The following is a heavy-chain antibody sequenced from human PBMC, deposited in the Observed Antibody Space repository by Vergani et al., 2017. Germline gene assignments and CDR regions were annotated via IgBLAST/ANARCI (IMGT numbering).Heavy chain of an antibody. Sequence: VQLLESGGGVVQPGRSLRLSCAASGFTFSSYGMHWVRQAPGKGLEWVAVIWYDGSNKYYADSVKGRFTISRDNSKNTLYLQMNSLRAEDTAVYYCARDAQTALELRDYYYYYMDVWGKGTTVTVSS. V-gene: IGHV3-33*01. CDR2: IWYDGSNK. J-gene: IGHJ6*03. CDR1: GFTFSSYG. CDR3: ARDAQTALELRDYYYYYMDV. D-gene: IGHD1-7*01.